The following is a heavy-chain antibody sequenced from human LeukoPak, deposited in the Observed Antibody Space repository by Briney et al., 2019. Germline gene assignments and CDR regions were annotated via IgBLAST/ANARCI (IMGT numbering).Heavy chain of an antibody. CDR1: GLLVSNNY. CDR3: AKAGCSGGSCYSIYWFDP. D-gene: IGHD2-15*01. CDR2: ISGSGGST. Sequence: PGGSLRLSCAASGLLVSNNYMSWVRQAPGKGLEWVSAISGSGGSTYYADSVKGRFTISRDNSKNTLYLQMNTLRVEDTAVYYCAKAGCSGGSCYSIYWFDPWGQGTLVTVSS. J-gene: IGHJ5*02. V-gene: IGHV3-23*01.